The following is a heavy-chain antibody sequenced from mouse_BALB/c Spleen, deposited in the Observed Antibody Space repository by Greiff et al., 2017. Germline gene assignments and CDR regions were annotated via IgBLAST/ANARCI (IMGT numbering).Heavy chain of an antibody. CDR3: TSVDYYGSTFY. CDR2: INPYNGDT. CDR1: GYSFTGYF. D-gene: IGHD1-1*01. J-gene: IGHJ2*01. Sequence: EVQLQQSGPELVKPGASVKISCKASGYSFTGYFMNWVMQSHGKSLEWIGRINPYNGDTFYNQKFKGKATLTAVTSTSTAYMELSSLTNEDSAVYYCTSVDYYGSTFYWGQGTTLTVSS. V-gene: IGHV1-20*01.